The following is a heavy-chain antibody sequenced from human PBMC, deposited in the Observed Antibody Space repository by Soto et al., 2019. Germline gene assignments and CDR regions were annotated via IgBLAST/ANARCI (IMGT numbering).Heavy chain of an antibody. CDR2: MYYSGNA. V-gene: IGHV4-39*01. Sequence: QLQLQESGPGLVKPSETLSLTCTVSGGSISSSNYHWGWIRQPPGKGLGGSGSMYYSGNAYYNPSLKSRFTISVDTSKNQFSLKLTSVTAADTAVYHCARHVGNSPPGSWGQGTLVTVSS. CDR1: GGSISSSNYH. CDR3: ARHVGNSPPGS. D-gene: IGHD1-26*01. J-gene: IGHJ4*02.